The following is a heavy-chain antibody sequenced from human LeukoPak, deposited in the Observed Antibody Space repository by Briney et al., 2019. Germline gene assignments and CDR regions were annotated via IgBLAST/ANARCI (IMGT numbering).Heavy chain of an antibody. V-gene: IGHV3-23*01. CDR1: GFTFSSYA. CDR3: AKRPGIAARHSYFDY. J-gene: IGHJ4*02. Sequence: GGSLRLSCAASGFTFSSYAMNWVRQAPGKGLEWVSAISGSGGSTYYADSVKGRFTISRDNSKNTLYLQMNSLRAEDTAVYYCAKRPGIAARHSYFDYWGQGTLVTVSS. CDR2: ISGSGGST. D-gene: IGHD6-6*01.